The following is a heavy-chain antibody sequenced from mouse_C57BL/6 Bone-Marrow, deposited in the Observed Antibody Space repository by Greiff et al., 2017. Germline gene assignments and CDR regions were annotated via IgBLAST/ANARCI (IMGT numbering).Heavy chain of an antibody. Sequence: EVKLVESGGGLVKPGGSLKLSCAASGFTFSSYTMSWVRQTPEKRLEWVATISGGGGNTYYPDSVKGRFTISRDNAKTALYLQMSSLRSEDTALYYCARQDYGSSYDWVAYWGQGTLVTVSA. CDR3: ARQDYGSSYDWVAY. CDR2: ISGGGGNT. D-gene: IGHD1-1*01. CDR1: GFTFSSYT. J-gene: IGHJ3*01. V-gene: IGHV5-9*01.